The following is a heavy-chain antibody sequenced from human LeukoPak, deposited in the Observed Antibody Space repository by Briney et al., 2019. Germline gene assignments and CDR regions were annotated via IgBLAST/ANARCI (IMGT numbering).Heavy chain of an antibody. CDR2: IYPGDSVT. CDR1: GYSFTSYW. CDR3: ARSGSNGYRGDAFDI. D-gene: IGHD3-16*01. J-gene: IGHJ3*02. Sequence: GESLKISCKGSGYSFTSYWIGWVRQMPGKGLEWMGIIYPGDSVTRYSPSFQGQVTISADKSISTAYLQWSSLKASDTAMYYCARSGSNGYRGDAFDIWGQGTMVTVSS. V-gene: IGHV5-51*01.